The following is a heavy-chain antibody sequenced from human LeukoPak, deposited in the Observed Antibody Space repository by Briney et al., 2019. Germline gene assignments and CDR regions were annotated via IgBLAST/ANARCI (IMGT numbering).Heavy chain of an antibody. J-gene: IGHJ6*03. CDR2: IYTSGST. D-gene: IGHD6-6*01. CDR3: ARDRGEYSSSSWATYYYYYYMDV. Sequence: GSLRLSXAASGFTFSSYAMSWIRQAAGKGLEWLGRIYTSGSTNYNPSLKSRVTISVDTSKNQFSLKLSSVTAADTAVYYCARDRGEYSSSSWATYYYYYYMDVWGKGTTVTVS. V-gene: IGHV4-4*07. CDR1: GFTFSSYA.